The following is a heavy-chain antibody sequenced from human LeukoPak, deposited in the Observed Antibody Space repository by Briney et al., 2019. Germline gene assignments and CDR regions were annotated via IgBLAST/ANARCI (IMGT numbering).Heavy chain of an antibody. Sequence: GGSLRLSCAASGFTFSSYWMHWVRQAPGKGLEWVSAISGSGGSTYYADSVKGRFTISRDNSKNTLYLQMNSLRAEDTAVYYCAKALAARHPYYFDYWGQGTLVTVSS. CDR2: ISGSGGST. J-gene: IGHJ4*02. CDR3: AKALAARHPYYFDY. V-gene: IGHV3-23*01. D-gene: IGHD6-6*01. CDR1: GFTFSSYW.